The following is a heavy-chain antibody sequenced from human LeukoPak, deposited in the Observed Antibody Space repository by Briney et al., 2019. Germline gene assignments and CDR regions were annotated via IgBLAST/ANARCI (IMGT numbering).Heavy chain of an antibody. CDR3: ARDRGGDY. CDR1: GFTFSSYA. CDR2: ISGSGGST. Sequence: GGSLRLSCAASGFTFSSYAMSWVRQAPGKGLEWASAISGSGGSTYYADSVKGRFTISRDNAKNSLYLQMNSLRAEDTAVYYCARDRGGDYWGQGTLVTVSS. D-gene: IGHD3-16*01. V-gene: IGHV3-23*01. J-gene: IGHJ4*02.